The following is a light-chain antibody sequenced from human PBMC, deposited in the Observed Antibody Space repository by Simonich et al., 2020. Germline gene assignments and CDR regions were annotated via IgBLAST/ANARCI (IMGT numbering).Light chain of an antibody. CDR2: RNN. J-gene: IGLJ3*02. CDR1: SSNIVSNT. Sequence: QSVLTQPPSASGTPGQRVTISCSGSSSNIVSNTVNWYQQLPGTAPKLPIYRNNQRPSGVPDRCSGSKSGTSASLAISGLQSEDEADYYCAAWDDSLNGWVFGGGTKLTVL. CDR3: AAWDDSLNGWV. V-gene: IGLV1-44*01.